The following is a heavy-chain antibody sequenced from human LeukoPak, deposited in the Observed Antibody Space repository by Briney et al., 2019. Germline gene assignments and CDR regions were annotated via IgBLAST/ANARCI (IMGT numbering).Heavy chain of an antibody. J-gene: IGHJ4*02. V-gene: IGHV4-4*07. Sequence: SEALSLTCAVSSDSVTSDNWAWMRQPAGEGVEWVGRVHFSGRTNYTPSLRSRVAISLPKSKQESPLTLRSVSAEATAVPYCTRDESRRDDSGGYHYWGRGVRVTVSS. CDR1: SDSVTSDN. CDR2: VHFSGRT. CDR3: TRDESRRDDSGGYHY. D-gene: IGHD3-22*01.